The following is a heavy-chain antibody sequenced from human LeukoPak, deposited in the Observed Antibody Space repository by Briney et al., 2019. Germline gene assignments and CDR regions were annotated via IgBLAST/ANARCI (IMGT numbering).Heavy chain of an antibody. J-gene: IGHJ3*02. CDR2: IYHSGST. CDR3: ARYYYGSGGNRDDAFDI. D-gene: IGHD3-10*01. V-gene: IGHV4-30-2*01. CDR1: GASISIGGYS. Sequence: IPADTLSLICALSGASISIGGYSWTWIRQPAGKGLEWIGYIYHSGSTYYNPSLKSRVTISVDRSKNQFSLKLSSVTAADTAVYYGARYYYGSGGNRDDAFDIWGQGTMVTVSS.